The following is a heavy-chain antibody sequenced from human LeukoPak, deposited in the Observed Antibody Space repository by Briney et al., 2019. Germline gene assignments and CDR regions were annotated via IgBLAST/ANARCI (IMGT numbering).Heavy chain of an antibody. V-gene: IGHV1-69*04. CDR2: IIPILGIA. CDR3: ARDREWELPFDP. D-gene: IGHD1-26*01. CDR1: GYTFTSYG. J-gene: IGHJ5*02. Sequence: RASVKVSCKASGYTFTSYGISWVRQAPGQGLEWMGRIIPILGIANYAQKFQGRVTITADKSTSTAYMELSSLRSEDTAVYYCARDREWELPFDPWGQGTLVTVSS.